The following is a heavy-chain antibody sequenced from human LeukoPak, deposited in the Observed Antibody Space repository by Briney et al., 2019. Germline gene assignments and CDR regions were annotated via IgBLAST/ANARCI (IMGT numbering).Heavy chain of an antibody. D-gene: IGHD1-26*01. CDR1: GGSFSGYY. J-gene: IGHJ2*01. CDR2: INQSGRT. CDR3: ARTWSRDWYFDL. Sequence: SETLSLTCAVYGGSFSGYYWSWIRQPPGKGLEWIGEINQSGRTNYNPSLKSRVPISIDTSKTQFSLRLNSVTAADTAVYYCARTWSRDWYFDLWGRGTLVTVSS. V-gene: IGHV4-34*01.